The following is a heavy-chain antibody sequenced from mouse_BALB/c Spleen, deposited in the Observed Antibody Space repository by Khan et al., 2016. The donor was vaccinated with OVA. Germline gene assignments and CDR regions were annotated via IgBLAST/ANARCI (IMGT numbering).Heavy chain of an antibody. CDR3: AIGAI. CDR2: IDSNGGTT. D-gene: IGHD2-12*01. Sequence: VQLVQSGAGIVQPGGSLNLSCTASGFTISSYGMSSVRQTPDKGLELVATIDSNGGTTDYPDIMTSRFTIKGDTNKNVFFMIMRRLTSDDTVKYCCAIGAIWGQGTTLTVSS. J-gene: IGHJ2*01. V-gene: IGHV5-6-3*01. CDR1: GFTISSYG.